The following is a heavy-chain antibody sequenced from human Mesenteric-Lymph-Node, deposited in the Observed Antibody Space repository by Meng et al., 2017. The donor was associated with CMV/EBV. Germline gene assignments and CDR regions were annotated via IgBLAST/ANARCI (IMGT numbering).Heavy chain of an antibody. CDR2: ISGSGGST. CDR1: GFSFDDYA. CDR3: ARAVVGVTTPFDI. D-gene: IGHD1-26*01. J-gene: IGHJ3*02. Sequence: GESLKISCAASGFSFDDYAMHWVRQGPGKGLEWVSGISGSGGSTYYADSVKGRFTISRDNSKNTLYLQMNSLRAEDTAVYYCARAVVGVTTPFDIWGQGTMVTVSS. V-gene: IGHV3-23*01.